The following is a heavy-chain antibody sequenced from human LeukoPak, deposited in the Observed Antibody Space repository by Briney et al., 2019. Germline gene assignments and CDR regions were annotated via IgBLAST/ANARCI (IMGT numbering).Heavy chain of an antibody. V-gene: IGHV3-74*01. CDR3: ARALVVVPAAKAVVSYNWFDP. J-gene: IGHJ5*02. CDR2: INSDGNST. D-gene: IGHD2-2*01. CDR1: GFTFSSYW. Sequence: GGSLRLSCAASGFTFSSYWMHWVRQAPGKGLVWVSRINSDGNSTSYADSVKGRFTISRDNAKNTLYLQMNSLRAEDTAVYYCARALVVVPAAKAVVSYNWFDPWGQGTLVTVSS.